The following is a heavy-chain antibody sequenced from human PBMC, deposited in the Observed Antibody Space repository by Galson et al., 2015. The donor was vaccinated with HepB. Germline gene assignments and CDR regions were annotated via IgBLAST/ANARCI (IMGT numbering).Heavy chain of an antibody. V-gene: IGHV3-30*03. CDR2: ISYDGSNK. D-gene: IGHD2-15*01. J-gene: IGHJ4*02. CDR1: GFTFSSYG. Sequence: SLRLSCAASGFTFSSYGMHWVRQAPGKGLEWVAVISYDGSNKYYADSVKGRFTISRDNSKNTLYLQMNSLRAEDTALYYCARVYCSGVRCWYFDYWGQGTLVTVSS. CDR3: ARVYCSGVRCWYFDY.